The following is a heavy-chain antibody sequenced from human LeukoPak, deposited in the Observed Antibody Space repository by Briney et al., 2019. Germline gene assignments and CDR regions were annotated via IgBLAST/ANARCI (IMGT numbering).Heavy chain of an antibody. J-gene: IGHJ6*03. CDR1: GFTFNGYW. CDR3: ARGIEVGSGYMDV. V-gene: IGHV3-7*01. D-gene: IGHD3-22*01. Sequence: GGSLRLSCAASGFTFNGYWMSWVRQAPGKELQWVANIKQDGSAKYYVDSVKGRFTISRDNAKNSLYLQMNSLRAEDTAVYYCARGIEVGSGYMDVWGKGTTVTISS. CDR2: IKQDGSAK.